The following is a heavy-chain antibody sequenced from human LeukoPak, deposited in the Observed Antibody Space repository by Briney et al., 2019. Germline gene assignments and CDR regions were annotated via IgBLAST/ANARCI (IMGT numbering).Heavy chain of an antibody. D-gene: IGHD2-2*01. CDR3: AKDMVALGYCSSTSCPGGYFDY. V-gene: IGHV3-23*01. CDR1: GFTFRSYA. J-gene: IGHJ4*02. Sequence: PGGSLRLSCAASGFTFRSYAMSWVRQAPGKGLEWVSAISGSGGSTYYADSVKGRFTISRDNSKNTLYLQMNSLRAEDTAVYYCAKDMVALGYCSSTSCPGGYFDYWGQGTLVTVSS. CDR2: ISGSGGST.